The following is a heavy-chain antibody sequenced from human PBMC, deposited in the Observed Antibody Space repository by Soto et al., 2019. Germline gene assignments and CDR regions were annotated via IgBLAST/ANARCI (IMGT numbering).Heavy chain of an antibody. V-gene: IGHV4-28*01. J-gene: IGHJ5*02. CDR3: AVYISAAGRFDP. CDR2: IYHSGNT. Sequence: QVQLQESGPGLVKPSDTLSLTCAVSGYSISSNNWWGWIRQPPGKGLEWIGYIYHSGNTFSNPSLKRRRTMSVDTSKNHFSVRLSSVTAVDTAVYYCAVYISAAGRFDPWGQGTLVTVSS. CDR1: GYSISSNNW. D-gene: IGHD6-13*01.